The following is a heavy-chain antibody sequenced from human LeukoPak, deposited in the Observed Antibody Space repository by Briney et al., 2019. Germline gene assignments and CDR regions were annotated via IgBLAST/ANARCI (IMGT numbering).Heavy chain of an antibody. CDR2: IRSKAYGGTT. Sequence: GGSLRLSCTASGFTFGDYAMSWVRQAPGKGLEWVGFIRSKAYGGTTEYAASVKGRFTISRDDSKSIAYLQMNSPKTEDTAVYYCTREPPEWLALLDYWGQGTLVTVSS. CDR1: GFTFGDYA. J-gene: IGHJ4*02. V-gene: IGHV3-49*04. D-gene: IGHD6-19*01. CDR3: TREPPEWLALLDY.